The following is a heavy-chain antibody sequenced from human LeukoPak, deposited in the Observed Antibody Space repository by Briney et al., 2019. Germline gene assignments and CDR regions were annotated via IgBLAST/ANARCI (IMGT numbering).Heavy chain of an antibody. CDR1: GGSISSYY. J-gene: IGHJ6*02. CDR2: IYYSGST. CDR3: ARYCSSTSCYQGLGMDV. V-gene: IGHV4-59*12. D-gene: IGHD2-2*01. Sequence: PSETLSLTCTVSGGSISSYYWSWIRQPPGKGLEWIGYIYYSGSTNYNPSLKSRVTISVDTSKNQFSLKLSSVTAADTAVYYCARYCSSTSCYQGLGMDVWGQGTTVTVSS.